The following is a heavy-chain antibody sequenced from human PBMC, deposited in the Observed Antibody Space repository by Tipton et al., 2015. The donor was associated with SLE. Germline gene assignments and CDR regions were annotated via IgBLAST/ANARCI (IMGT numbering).Heavy chain of an antibody. V-gene: IGHV3-74*01. Sequence: GSLRLSCAASGFTFHDYAMHWVRQAPGKGLVWVSRINFDGGTTDYADSVKGRFSISRDNAKNTLYVQMNSLRAEDTAVYYCARSLGWGHDLLDYWGQGAVVTVSS. J-gene: IGHJ4*02. CDR2: INFDGGTT. D-gene: IGHD1-26*01. CDR1: GFTFHDYA. CDR3: ARSLGWGHDLLDY.